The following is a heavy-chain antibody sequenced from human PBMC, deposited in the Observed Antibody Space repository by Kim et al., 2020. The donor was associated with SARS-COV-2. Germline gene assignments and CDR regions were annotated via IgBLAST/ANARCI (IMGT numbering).Heavy chain of an antibody. D-gene: IGHD5-18*01. J-gene: IGHJ3*02. Sequence: ADAGKGRLTIARDNTKNTLYLQRNSLTGDDTAVYYCAKCLDSYGADAFDIWGLGTLVTVSS. CDR3: AKCLDSYGADAFDI. V-gene: IGHV3-23*01.